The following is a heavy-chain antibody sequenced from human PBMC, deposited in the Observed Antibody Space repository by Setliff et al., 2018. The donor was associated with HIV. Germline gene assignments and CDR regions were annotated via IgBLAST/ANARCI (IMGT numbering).Heavy chain of an antibody. Sequence: GGSLRLSCAASGFTFSSSWMTWVRQAPGRGLEYVAGMNRDGREKLYADSVKGRFSISRDNAKNSLYLQMNSLRAEDTAVYYCATDPHRRDGYNFDSWGQGTLVTVSS. CDR1: GFTFSSSW. CDR3: ATDPHRRDGYNFDS. J-gene: IGHJ4*02. CDR2: MNRDGREK. D-gene: IGHD2-21*02. V-gene: IGHV3-7*05.